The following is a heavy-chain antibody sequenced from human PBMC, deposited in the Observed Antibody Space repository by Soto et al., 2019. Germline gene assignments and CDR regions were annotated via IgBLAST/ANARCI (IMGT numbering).Heavy chain of an antibody. J-gene: IGHJ4*02. CDR2: INPADSDI. CDR3: ARHKRDDASRKIDC. Sequence: GESLKISCHGSGYSFTSNWIGWVRQMPGKGLEWMGIINPADSDIKYSPSFQGQVTISADKSIGTAYLQWSSLEASDTAMYYCARHKRDDASRKIDCWGQGTLVTVSS. CDR1: GYSFTSNW. V-gene: IGHV5-51*01. D-gene: IGHD3-16*01.